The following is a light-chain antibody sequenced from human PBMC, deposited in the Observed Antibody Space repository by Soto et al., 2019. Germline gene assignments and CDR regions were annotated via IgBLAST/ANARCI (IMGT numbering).Light chain of an antibody. V-gene: IGKV3-15*01. CDR2: GAD. Sequence: EIVMTQSPATLSVSPGERATLSCRASQSVSSNLGWYQQKPGQAPRLLIYGADTRATGIPARFSGRGSGTEFTLTISSLQSEDFAVYYWHQYNHRPRTFGQGTKVEIK. CDR1: QSVSSN. CDR3: HQYNHRPRT. J-gene: IGKJ1*01.